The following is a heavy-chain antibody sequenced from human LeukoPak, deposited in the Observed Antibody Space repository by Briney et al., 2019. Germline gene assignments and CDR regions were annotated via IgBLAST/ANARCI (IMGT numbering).Heavy chain of an antibody. CDR1: GGSISSSSYY. D-gene: IGHD6-19*01. CDR2: ICYSGST. CDR3: ARSGLHSSGWYGGGVDY. J-gene: IGHJ4*02. Sequence: SETLSLTCTVSGGSISSSSYYWGWIRQPPGKGLKWIGSICYSGSTYYNPSIKSRVTISVATSKNQFTLKLSTVTAADTAVYYCARSGLHSSGWYGGGVDYWGQGTLVTVSS. V-gene: IGHV4-39*01.